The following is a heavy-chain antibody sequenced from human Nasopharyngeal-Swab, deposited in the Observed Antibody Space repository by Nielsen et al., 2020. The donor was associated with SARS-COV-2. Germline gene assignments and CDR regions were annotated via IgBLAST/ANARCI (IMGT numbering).Heavy chain of an antibody. CDR1: GFTFSSYW. J-gene: IGHJ4*02. CDR3: AKDRGGATVY. CDR2: IYSGGSST. D-gene: IGHD1-26*01. V-gene: IGHV3-23*03. Sequence: GGSLRLSCAASGFTFSSYWMSWVRQAPGKGLEWVSVIYSGGSSTYYADSVKGRFTISRDNSKNTLYLQMNSLRAEDTAVYYCAKDRGGATVYWGQGTLVTVSS.